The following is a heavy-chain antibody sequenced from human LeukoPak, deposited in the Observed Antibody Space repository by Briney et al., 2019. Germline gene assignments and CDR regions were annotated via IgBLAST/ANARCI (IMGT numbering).Heavy chain of an antibody. Sequence: GASVKVSCKASGYIFTRYGVTWVRQAPGQGLEWMGWINPNSGGTNYAQKFQGRVTMTRDTSISTAYMELSRLRSDDTAVYYCTRGSRVSRSNWFDPWGQGTLVTVSS. CDR3: TRGSRVSRSNWFDP. CDR2: INPNSGGT. V-gene: IGHV1-2*02. D-gene: IGHD3-16*01. CDR1: GYIFTRYG. J-gene: IGHJ5*02.